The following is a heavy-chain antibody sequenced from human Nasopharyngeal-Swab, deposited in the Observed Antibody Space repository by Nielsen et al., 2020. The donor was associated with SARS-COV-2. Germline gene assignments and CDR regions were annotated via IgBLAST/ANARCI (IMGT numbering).Heavy chain of an antibody. D-gene: IGHD3-22*01. Sequence: PGKALEWLALIYWNDDKRYSPSLKSRLTITKDTSKNQVVLTMSNMDPVDTATYYCAHRTYYYDSSGYYYVWDFDYWGRGTLVTVSS. CDR3: AHRTYYYDSSGYYYVWDFDY. CDR2: IYWNDDK. J-gene: IGHJ4*02. V-gene: IGHV2-5*01.